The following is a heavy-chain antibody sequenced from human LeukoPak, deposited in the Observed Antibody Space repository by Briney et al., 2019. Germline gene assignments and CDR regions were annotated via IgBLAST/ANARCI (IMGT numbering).Heavy chain of an antibody. CDR1: GFPFDVYA. CDR3: AKDMVFRSGWYGWFDP. V-gene: IGHV3-9*01. D-gene: IGHD6-19*01. J-gene: IGHJ5*02. Sequence: GGSLSLPCAASGFPFDVYAMHWPRHARERALEGVSGISWNSGRIRYVDSVKGRFTISRDNAKNSLYLQMNSLRAEDTALYYCAKDMVFRSGWYGWFDPWGQGTLVTVSS. CDR2: ISWNSGRI.